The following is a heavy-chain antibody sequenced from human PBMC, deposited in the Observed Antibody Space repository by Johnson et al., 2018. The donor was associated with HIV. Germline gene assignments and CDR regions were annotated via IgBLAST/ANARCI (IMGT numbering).Heavy chain of an antibody. CDR1: GFTFSSYG. CDR3: ARDSGVPGNDAFDI. Sequence: VESGGGVVPPGRSLRLSCAASGFTFSSYGMHWVRQAPGKGLEWVAVIWHDESYKYYADSVRGLTSSRDNSKNTLYLQLSSLRSEDTAVYYCARDSGVPGNDAFDIWGQGTMVTVSS. CDR2: IWHDESYK. J-gene: IGHJ3*02. V-gene: IGHV3-33*01. D-gene: IGHD3-10*01.